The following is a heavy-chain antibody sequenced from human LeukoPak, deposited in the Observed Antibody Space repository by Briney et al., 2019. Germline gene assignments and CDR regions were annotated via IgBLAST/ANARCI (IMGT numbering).Heavy chain of an antibody. D-gene: IGHD5-12*01. CDR2: IYHSGST. Sequence: SETLSLTCTVSGYSISSGYYWGWIRQPPGKGLEWIGSIYHSGSTYYNPSLKSRVTISVDTSKNQFSLKLSSVTAADTAVYYCARLLRLRLRYNYFDYWGQGTLVTVSS. J-gene: IGHJ4*02. V-gene: IGHV4-38-2*02. CDR1: GYSISSGYY. CDR3: ARLLRLRLRYNYFDY.